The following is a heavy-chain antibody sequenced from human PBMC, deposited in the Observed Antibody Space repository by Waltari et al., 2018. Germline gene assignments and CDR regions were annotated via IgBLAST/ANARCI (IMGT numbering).Heavy chain of an antibody. CDR3: ARDYCDRTNCHGMDV. D-gene: IGHD3-22*01. CDR1: EFTFRSSA. CDR2: ISYNGRNI. V-gene: IGHV3-30*04. Sequence: QVQLVESGGGVVQPGRSLRLSCAASEFTFRSSAMHWVRQAPGKGLDGGAVISYNGRNIYYVDSGKGRFTISRDNSNKTLYLQMNSLRPEDTAVYYCARDYCDRTNCHGMDVWGQGTTVTVSS. J-gene: IGHJ6*02.